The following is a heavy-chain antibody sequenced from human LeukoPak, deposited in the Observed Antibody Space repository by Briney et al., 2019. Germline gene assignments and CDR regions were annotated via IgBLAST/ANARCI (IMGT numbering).Heavy chain of an antibody. CDR1: GYTFTSYG. V-gene: IGHV1-18*04. J-gene: IGHJ6*04. D-gene: IGHD5-18*01. Sequence: GASVKVSCKASGYTFTSYGISWVRQAPGQGLEWMGWISAYNGNTNYAQKLQGRVTMATDTSTSTAYKELRSLRSDDTAVYYCAREKVWGYSYRDGPYYGMDVWGKGTTVTVSS. CDR3: AREKVWGYSYRDGPYYGMDV. CDR2: ISAYNGNT.